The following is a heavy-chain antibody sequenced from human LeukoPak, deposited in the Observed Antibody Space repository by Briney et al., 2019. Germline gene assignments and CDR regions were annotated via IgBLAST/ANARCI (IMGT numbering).Heavy chain of an antibody. CDR1: PYTFNKYY. CDR3: ARDSVELERRNWFDP. CDR2: INPSGRSA. Sequence: ASVKVSCKASPYTFNKYYIHWVRQAPGQGLEWMGVINPSGRSASYAQRFQGKVTMTRDTSTSTVYMDLSSLTSEETAVYYCARDSVELERRNWFDPWGQGTLVTVSS. J-gene: IGHJ5*02. V-gene: IGHV1-46*02. D-gene: IGHD1-1*01.